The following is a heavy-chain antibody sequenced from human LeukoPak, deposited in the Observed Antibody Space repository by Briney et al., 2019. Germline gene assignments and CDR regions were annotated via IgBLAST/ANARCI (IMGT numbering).Heavy chain of an antibody. CDR2: ISGSGGST. J-gene: IGHJ4*02. D-gene: IGHD3-16*01. CDR1: GFTFSSYA. V-gene: IGHV3-23*01. CDR3: ANSGGFMIPQTY. Sequence: GGSLRLSCAAYGFTFSSYAMSWVRQAPGKGLEWVSAISGSGGSTYYADSVKGRFTISRDNSKNTLYLQMNSLRAEDTAVYYCANSGGFMIPQTYWGQGTLVTVSS.